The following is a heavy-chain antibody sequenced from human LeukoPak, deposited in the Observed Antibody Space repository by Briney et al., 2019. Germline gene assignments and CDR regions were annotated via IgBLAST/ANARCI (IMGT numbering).Heavy chain of an antibody. CDR3: ARVGGSGSYYYYYMDV. V-gene: IGHV3-30*04. D-gene: IGHD3-10*01. CDR2: ISYDGSNK. Sequence: PGGSLRLSCAASGFTFSSYAIHWVRQAPGKGLEWVAVISYDGSNKYYADSVKGRFTISRDNSKNTLYLQMNSLRAEDTAVYYCARVGGSGSYYYYYMDVWGKGTTVTVSS. CDR1: GFTFSSYA. J-gene: IGHJ6*03.